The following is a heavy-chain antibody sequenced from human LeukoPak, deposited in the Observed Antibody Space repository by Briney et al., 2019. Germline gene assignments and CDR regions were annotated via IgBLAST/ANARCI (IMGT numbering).Heavy chain of an antibody. Sequence: GGSLRLSCAASGFTFSSYGMPWVRQAPGKGLEWVAVISYDGSNKYYADSVKGRFTIYRDNSKNTLYLQMNSLRAEDTAVYYCAKAVYYDSSGYYEGADAFDIWGQGTMVTVSS. CDR3: AKAVYYDSSGYYEGADAFDI. J-gene: IGHJ3*02. CDR1: GFTFSSYG. CDR2: ISYDGSNK. D-gene: IGHD3-22*01. V-gene: IGHV3-30*18.